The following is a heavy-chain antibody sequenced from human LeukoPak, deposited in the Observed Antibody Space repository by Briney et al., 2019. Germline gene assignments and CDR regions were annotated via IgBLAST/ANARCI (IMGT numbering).Heavy chain of an antibody. V-gene: IGHV3-53*01. J-gene: IGHJ3*02. CDR3: TTLYPTGFDI. D-gene: IGHD1-14*01. CDR1: GFAVSSNY. CDR2: IYSGGST. Sequence: GGSLRLSCAASGFAVSSNYMSWVRQAPGKGLEWVSVIYSGGSTYYAESVKGRFTISRDNAKNTLYLQMNSLRAEDTAMYYCTTLYPTGFDIWGQGTMVTVSS.